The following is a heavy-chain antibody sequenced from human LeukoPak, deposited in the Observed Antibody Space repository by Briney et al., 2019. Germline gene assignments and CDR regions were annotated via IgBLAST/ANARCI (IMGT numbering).Heavy chain of an antibody. CDR3: ARGRSNYYGMDV. CDR2: IYYSGST. D-gene: IGHD1-26*01. CDR1: GGSVSSGSFY. Sequence: ASETLSLTCTVSGGSVSSGSFYWSWIRQPPGKGLEWIGYIYYSGSTNSNPSLKSRVTMSVDTSKNLFSLKVSSVTAADTAVYYCARGRSNYYGMDVWGQGTTVTVSS. V-gene: IGHV4-61*01. J-gene: IGHJ6*02.